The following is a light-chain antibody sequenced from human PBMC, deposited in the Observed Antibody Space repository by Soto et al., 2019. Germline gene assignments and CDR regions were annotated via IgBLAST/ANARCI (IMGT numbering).Light chain of an antibody. Sequence: QSVLTQPASVSGSPGQSITISCTGTSSDVGGYNYVSWYPHHQGKAPKLMIYEVSNRPSGVTNLVSSSKSGNTASLTISGLQAEDDADYYCSAYKTISTHVFGGWTKLTVL. CDR2: EVS. CDR1: SSDVGGYNY. V-gene: IGLV2-14*01. J-gene: IGLJ2*01. CDR3: SAYKTISTHV.